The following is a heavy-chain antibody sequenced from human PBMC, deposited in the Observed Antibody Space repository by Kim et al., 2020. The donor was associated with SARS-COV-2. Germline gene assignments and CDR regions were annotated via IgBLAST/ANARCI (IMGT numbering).Heavy chain of an antibody. D-gene: IGHD3-10*01. CDR3: ARAPLNRLLWFGELLKYRPEYYYYYGMDV. V-gene: IGHV1-8*01. Sequence: ASVKVSCKASGYTFTSYDINWVRQATGQGLEWMGWMNPNSGNTGYAQKFQGRVTMTRNTSISTAYMELSSLRSEDTAVYYCARAPLNRLLWFGELLKYRPEYYYYYGMDVWGQGTTVTVSS. J-gene: IGHJ6*02. CDR1: GYTFTSYD. CDR2: MNPNSGNT.